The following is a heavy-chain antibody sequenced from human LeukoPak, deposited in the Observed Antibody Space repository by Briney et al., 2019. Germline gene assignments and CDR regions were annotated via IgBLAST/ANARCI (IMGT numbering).Heavy chain of an antibody. J-gene: IGHJ4*02. CDR2: IIPIFGTA. CDR3: ARALGGGSGWYGY. D-gene: IGHD6-19*01. CDR1: GGTFSSYA. V-gene: IGHV1-69*06. Sequence: SVKVSCKASGGTFSSYAISWVRQAPGQGLEWMGGIIPIFGTANYAQKFQGRVTITADKSTSTAYMELSSLRSEDTAVYYCARALGGGSGWYGYWGQGTLVTVPS.